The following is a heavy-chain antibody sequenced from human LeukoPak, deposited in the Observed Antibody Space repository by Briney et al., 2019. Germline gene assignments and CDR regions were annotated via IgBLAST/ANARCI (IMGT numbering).Heavy chain of an antibody. CDR1: GFTFSSYA. Sequence: GGSLRLYCAASGFTFSSYAMSWVRQAPGKGLEWVSALSGSGGRTYYAASVKGRFTISRDNSKNTLYLQMNSLRAEDTAVYYCAKWGYYYDSSGYYLFDPWGQGTLVTVSS. CDR3: AKWGYYYDSSGYYLFDP. J-gene: IGHJ5*02. CDR2: LSGSGGRT. V-gene: IGHV3-23*01. D-gene: IGHD3-22*01.